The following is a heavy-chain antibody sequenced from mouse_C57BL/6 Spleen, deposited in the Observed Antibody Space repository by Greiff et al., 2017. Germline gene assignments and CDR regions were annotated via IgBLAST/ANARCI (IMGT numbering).Heavy chain of an antibody. J-gene: IGHJ4*01. Sequence: QVQLQQSGPELVKPGASVKISCKASGYTFTDYYINWVKQRPGQGLEWIGWIFPGSGSTSYNEKLKGKATLTVAKSSSTACMLLSSLTSEDSAVYFCARSDCYGSKDAMDYWGQGTSVTVSS. CDR3: ARSDCYGSKDAMDY. CDR2: IFPGSGST. V-gene: IGHV1-75*01. CDR1: GYTFTDYY. D-gene: IGHD1-1*01.